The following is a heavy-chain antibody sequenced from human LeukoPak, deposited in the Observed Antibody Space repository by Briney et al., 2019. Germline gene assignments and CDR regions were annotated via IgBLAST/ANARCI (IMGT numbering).Heavy chain of an antibody. V-gene: IGHV3-15*05. J-gene: IGHJ4*02. Sequence: PGGSLRLSCAASAISGFTFSDAWMSWVRQAPGKGLEWVGRIKSKKSGGTTDYAAPVKGRFTMSRDDSKNTFYLQMDSLQIEDTAVYYCSTIRDPTSWALEYWGQGTLVTVSS. CDR1: AISGFTFSDAW. D-gene: IGHD1-26*01. CDR2: IKSKKSGGTT. CDR3: STIRDPTSWALEY.